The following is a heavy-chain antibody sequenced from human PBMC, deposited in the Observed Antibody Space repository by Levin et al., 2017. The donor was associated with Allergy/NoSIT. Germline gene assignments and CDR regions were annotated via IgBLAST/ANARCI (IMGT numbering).Heavy chain of an antibody. V-gene: IGHV3-48*02. Sequence: SCAASGFTFSSYSMNWVRQAPGKGLEWVSYVSSSDSAIYYADSVKGRFTISRDNAKNSLYLQMNSLRDEDTAVYYCARDLGSGGHWYFDLWGRGTLVTVSS. D-gene: IGHD2-15*01. CDR2: VSSSDSAI. CDR1: GFTFSSYS. CDR3: ARDLGSGGHWYFDL. J-gene: IGHJ2*01.